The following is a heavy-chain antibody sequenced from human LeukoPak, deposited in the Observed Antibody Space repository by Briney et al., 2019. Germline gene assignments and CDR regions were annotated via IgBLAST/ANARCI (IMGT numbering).Heavy chain of an antibody. CDR2: ISGSGGST. V-gene: IGHV3-23*01. J-gene: IGHJ4*02. CDR1: GFTFSSYA. Sequence: GGSLRLSCAASGFTFSSYAMSWVRQAPGKGLEWVSAISGSGGSTYYADSVKGRFTISRDNSKNTLYLQMDSLRTEDTAVYYCATRVGGPEGCWGQGTLLTVSS. D-gene: IGHD3-3*01. CDR3: ATRVGGPEGC.